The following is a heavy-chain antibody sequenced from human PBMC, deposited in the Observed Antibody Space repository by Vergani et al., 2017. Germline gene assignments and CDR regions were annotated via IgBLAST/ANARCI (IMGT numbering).Heavy chain of an antibody. CDR2: IKQDGSEK. D-gene: IGHD4-17*01. J-gene: IGHJ6*02. Sequence: EVQLVESGGGLVQPGGSLRLSCAASGFTFSSYWMSWVRQAPGKGLEWVANIKQDGSEKYYVDSVKGRFTISRDNAKNSLYLQMNSLRAEDTAVYYCARTYGDYVVFYYYYGMDVWGQGTTVTVSS. CDR3: ARTYGDYVVFYYYYGMDV. CDR1: GFTFSSYW. V-gene: IGHV3-7*01.